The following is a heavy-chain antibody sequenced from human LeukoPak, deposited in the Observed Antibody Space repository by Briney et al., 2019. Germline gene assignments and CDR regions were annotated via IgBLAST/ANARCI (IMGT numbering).Heavy chain of an antibody. Sequence: SQTLSLTCTVSGGSISSGGYYWSWIRQHPGKGLEWIGYIYYSGSTYYNPSLKSRVTISVDTSKNQFSLKLSSVTAADTAVYYCARSRIQLWNSPFDYWGQGTLVTVSS. CDR2: IYYSGST. V-gene: IGHV4-31*02. CDR3: ARSRIQLWNSPFDY. J-gene: IGHJ4*02. D-gene: IGHD5-18*01. CDR1: GGSISSGGYY.